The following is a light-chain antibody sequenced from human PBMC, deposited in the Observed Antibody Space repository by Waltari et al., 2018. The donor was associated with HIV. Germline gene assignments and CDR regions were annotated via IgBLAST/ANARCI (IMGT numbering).Light chain of an antibody. J-gene: IGLJ2*01. CDR1: SANQL. CDR2: KDT. CDR3: QSADNSGTFVI. Sequence: SYELTQPPSVSVSPGQTASLTCSGASANQLVYWYQQKAGQAPVLVIYKDTERPSGIPERFSGSNSGTRVTLTISGVQPDDEADYYCQSADNSGTFVIFGGGTKLTVL. V-gene: IGLV3-25*03.